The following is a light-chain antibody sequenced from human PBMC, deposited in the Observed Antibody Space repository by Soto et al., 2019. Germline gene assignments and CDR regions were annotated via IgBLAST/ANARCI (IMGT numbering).Light chain of an antibody. CDR2: VNSDGSH. CDR3: QTWGTAIRV. Sequence: QSVLTQSPSASASLGASVKLTCTLSSGHSHYAIAWHQQQPEKGPRYLMKVNSDGSHNKGDGIPDRFSGSSSGAERYLTISNLQSEDEADYYCQTWGTAIRVFGGGTKVTVL. J-gene: IGLJ3*02. V-gene: IGLV4-69*01. CDR1: SGHSHYA.